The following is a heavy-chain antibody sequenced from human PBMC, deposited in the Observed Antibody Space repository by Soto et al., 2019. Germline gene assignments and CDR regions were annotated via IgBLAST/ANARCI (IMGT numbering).Heavy chain of an antibody. J-gene: IGHJ4*02. D-gene: IGHD3-10*01. CDR3: ARDSYYYGSGSYGGFDY. V-gene: IGHV4-59*01. CDR1: GGSISSYY. Sequence: PSLTCTVSGGSISSYYWSWIRQPPGKGLEWIGYIYYSGSTNYNPSLKSRVTISVDTSKNQFSLKLSSVTAADTAVYYCARDSYYYGSGSYGGFDYWGQGTLVTVSS. CDR2: IYYSGST.